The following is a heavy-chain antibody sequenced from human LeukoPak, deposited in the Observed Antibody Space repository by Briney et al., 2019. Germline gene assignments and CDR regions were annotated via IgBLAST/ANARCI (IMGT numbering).Heavy chain of an antibody. CDR3: AEIIVVLPSTISNPYYFDY. CDR1: GFTFDDYA. Sequence: PGRSLRLSCAASGFTFDDYAMLWVRQAPGKGLEWVSGISWNSGSIGYADSVKGRFTISRDNAKNSLYLQMNSLRAEDTAVYYCAEIIVVLPSTISNPYYFDYWGQGTLVTVSS. CDR2: ISWNSGSI. J-gene: IGHJ4*02. D-gene: IGHD2-2*02. V-gene: IGHV3-9*01.